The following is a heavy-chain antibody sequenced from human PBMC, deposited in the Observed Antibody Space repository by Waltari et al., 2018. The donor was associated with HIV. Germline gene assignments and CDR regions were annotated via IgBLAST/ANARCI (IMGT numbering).Heavy chain of an antibody. J-gene: IGHJ4*02. CDR1: GFTFSSYA. D-gene: IGHD6-25*01. Sequence: EVQLLESGGGLVQPGGSLRLSCAASGFTFSSYAMSWVRQAPGKGLEWVSAIMGSGGSTYYADSVKGRFTISRDNSKNTLYLQMNSLRAEDTAVYYCANLVFGQRLHPDYWGQGTLVTVSS. CDR2: IMGSGGST. CDR3: ANLVFGQRLHPDY. V-gene: IGHV3-23*01.